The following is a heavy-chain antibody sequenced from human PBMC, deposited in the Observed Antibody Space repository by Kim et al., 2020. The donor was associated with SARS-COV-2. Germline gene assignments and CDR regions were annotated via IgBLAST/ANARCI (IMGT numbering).Heavy chain of an antibody. CDR2: IYSGGST. CDR3: ASHYGSGPYYFDY. Sequence: GGSLRLSCAASGFTVSSNYMSWVRQAPGKGLEWVSVIYSGGSTYYADSVKGRFTISRDNSKNTLYLQMNSLRAEDTAVYYCASHYGSGPYYFDYWGQGTLVTVSS. J-gene: IGHJ4*02. V-gene: IGHV3-53*01. D-gene: IGHD3-10*01. CDR1: GFTVSSNY.